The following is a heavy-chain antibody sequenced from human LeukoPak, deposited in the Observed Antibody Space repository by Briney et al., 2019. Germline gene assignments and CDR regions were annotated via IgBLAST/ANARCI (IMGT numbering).Heavy chain of an antibody. V-gene: IGHV3-7*01. CDR2: IKQDGSEK. D-gene: IGHD3-3*01. J-gene: IGHJ3*02. CDR1: GFTFSSYS. Sequence: GGSLRLSCAASGFTFSSYSMNWVRQAPGKGLEWVANIKQDGSEKYYVDSVKGRFTISRDNAKNSLYLQMNSLRAEDTAVYYCARVGRYWSGYLDDAFDIWGQGTMVTVSS. CDR3: ARVGRYWSGYLDDAFDI.